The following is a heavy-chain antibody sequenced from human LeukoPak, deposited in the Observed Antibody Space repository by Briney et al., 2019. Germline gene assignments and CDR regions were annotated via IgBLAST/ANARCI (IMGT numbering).Heavy chain of an antibody. CDR3: AREVTYCGGDCYSVWFDP. V-gene: IGHV1-69*13. D-gene: IGHD2-21*02. CDR1: GGTISSDA. Sequence: GASVKVSCKASGGTISSDAISWVRQAPGQGLEWMGGIIPIFGTANYAQKFQGRVTITADESTSTAYMELSSLRSEDTAVYYCAREVTYCGGDCYSVWFDPWGQGILVTVSS. CDR2: IIPIFGTA. J-gene: IGHJ5*02.